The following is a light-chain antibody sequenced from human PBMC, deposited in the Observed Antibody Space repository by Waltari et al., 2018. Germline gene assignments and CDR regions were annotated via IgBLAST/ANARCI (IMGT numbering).Light chain of an antibody. CDR2: GAS. CDR3: QHYLRFPVT. V-gene: IGKV3-20*01. CDR1: QGVSRA. J-gene: IGKJ1*01. Sequence: EIVLTQSPGTLSLSLGERATVPCRASQGVSRALAWYQQIPGQALSLLIYGASTRATGLPDRFSGSGSETDFDLTISRLEPDGFSVYYCQHYLRFPVTFGQGTTVEI.